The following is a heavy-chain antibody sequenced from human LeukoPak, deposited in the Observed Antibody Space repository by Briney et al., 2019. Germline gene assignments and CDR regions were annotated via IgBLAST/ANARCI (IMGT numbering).Heavy chain of an antibody. D-gene: IGHD3-10*01. CDR1: GYSISTGYY. Sequence: SETLSLTCTVSGYSISTGYYWGWIRQPPGKGLEWIGSMYHSGSTYYSPSLKSRVTMSADTSKNQFSLKLSSVTAADTAVYYCARTTMVRGTYYMDVWGKGTTVTISS. V-gene: IGHV4-38-2*02. CDR2: MYHSGST. CDR3: ARTTMVRGTYYMDV. J-gene: IGHJ6*03.